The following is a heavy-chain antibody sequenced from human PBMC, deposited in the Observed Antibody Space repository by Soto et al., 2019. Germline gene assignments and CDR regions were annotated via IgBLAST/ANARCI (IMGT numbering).Heavy chain of an antibody. CDR1: GFTFSSYW. V-gene: IGHV3-74*01. D-gene: IGHD3-22*01. Sequence: EVQLVESGGGLVQPGGSLRLSCAASGFTFSSYWMHWVRQVPGKGLVWVSRINSDGSSTSYADSVKGRFTISRDNAKNPLYLQMNSLRAEDTAVYYCARSVPYDSSGTPFDYWGQGTLVTVSS. J-gene: IGHJ4*02. CDR2: INSDGSST. CDR3: ARSVPYDSSGTPFDY.